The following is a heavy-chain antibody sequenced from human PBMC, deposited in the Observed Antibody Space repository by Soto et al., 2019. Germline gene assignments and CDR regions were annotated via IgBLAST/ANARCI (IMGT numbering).Heavy chain of an antibody. J-gene: IGHJ4*02. CDR1: GFTFSSYA. Sequence: GGSLRLSCAASGFTFSSYAMSWVRQAPGKGLEWVSAISGSGGSTYYADSVKGRFTISRDNSKNTLYLQMNSLRAEDTAVYYCAKDPDDFWSGYYSGYFDYWGQGTLVTVSS. CDR3: AKDPDDFWSGYYSGYFDY. D-gene: IGHD3-3*01. V-gene: IGHV3-23*01. CDR2: ISGSGGST.